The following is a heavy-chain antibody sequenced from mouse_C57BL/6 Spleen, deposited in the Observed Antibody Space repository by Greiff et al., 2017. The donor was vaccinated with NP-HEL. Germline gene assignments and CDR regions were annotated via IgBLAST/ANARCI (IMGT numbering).Heavy chain of an antibody. Sequence: QVQLQQPGAELVKPGASVKLSCKASGYTFTSYWMHWVKQRPGQGLEWIGMIHPNSGSTNYNEKFKSKATLTVDKSSSTAYMQLSSLTSEDSAVYYCASCPYYGSPYYYAMDYWGQGTSVTVSS. CDR3: ASCPYYGSPYYYAMDY. D-gene: IGHD1-1*01. J-gene: IGHJ4*01. CDR1: GYTFTSYW. V-gene: IGHV1-64*01. CDR2: IHPNSGST.